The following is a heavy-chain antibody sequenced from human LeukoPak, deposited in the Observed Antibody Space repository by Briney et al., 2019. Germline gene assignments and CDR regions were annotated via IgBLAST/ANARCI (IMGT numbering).Heavy chain of an antibody. CDR2: IYFSGNT. J-gene: IGHJ4*02. V-gene: IGHV4-59*08. CDR1: GGSLSDYY. CDR3: ARRKSGTYGSWIDY. D-gene: IGHD1-26*01. Sequence: SETLSLTCTLSGGSLSDYYWGWIRQPPGKELEWSGYIYFSGNTNYTPSLKSRVTMSVDTSENQFALSLSSVIVADTAVYYCARRKSGTYGSWIDYWGQGTVVTVSS.